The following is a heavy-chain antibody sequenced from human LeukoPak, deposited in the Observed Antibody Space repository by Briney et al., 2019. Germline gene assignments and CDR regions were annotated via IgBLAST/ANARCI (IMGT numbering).Heavy chain of an antibody. J-gene: IGHJ5*02. Sequence: SETLSLTCTVSGGSISSYYWSWIRQPPGKGLEWIGYIYYSGSTNYNPSLKSRVTISVDTSKNQFSLKLSSVTAADTAVYYCARRDGYNYGWFGPWGQGTLVTVSS. CDR1: GGSISSYY. CDR2: IYYSGST. V-gene: IGHV4-59*01. CDR3: ARRDGYNYGWFGP. D-gene: IGHD5-24*01.